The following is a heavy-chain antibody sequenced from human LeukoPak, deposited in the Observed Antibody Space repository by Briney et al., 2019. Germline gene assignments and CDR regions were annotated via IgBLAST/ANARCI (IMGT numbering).Heavy chain of an antibody. D-gene: IGHD3-22*01. CDR3: ARDSGYYDSSGYYWYFDL. Sequence: SVKVSCKASGGTFSSYAISWVRQAPGQGLEWMGRIIPILGIANFAQKFQGRVTITADKSTSTAYMELSSLRSEDTAVYYCARDSGYYDSSGYYWYFDLWGRGTLVTVSS. CDR2: IIPILGIA. CDR1: GGTFSSYA. V-gene: IGHV1-69*04. J-gene: IGHJ2*01.